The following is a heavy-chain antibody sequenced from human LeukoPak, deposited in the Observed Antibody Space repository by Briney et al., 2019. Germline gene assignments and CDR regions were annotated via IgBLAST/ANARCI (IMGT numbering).Heavy chain of an antibody. CDR1: GFTFSSYA. Sequence: GGSLRLSCAASGFTFSSYAMTWVRQAPGKGLEWVSAVSGSAGRTEYADSVKDRFTISRDNLKNTMYLQMNSLIAEDTAVDYCSKNRGHCVNGVCQNYFYMDVWGKGATVTVSS. CDR2: VSGSAGRT. CDR3: SKNRGHCVNGVCQNYFYMDV. D-gene: IGHD2-8*01. J-gene: IGHJ6*03. V-gene: IGHV3-23*01.